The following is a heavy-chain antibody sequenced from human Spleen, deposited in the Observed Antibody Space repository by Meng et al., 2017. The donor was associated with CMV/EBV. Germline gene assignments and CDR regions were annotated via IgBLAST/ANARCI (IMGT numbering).Heavy chain of an antibody. D-gene: IGHD4-23*01. V-gene: IGHV3-30-3*01. CDR2: IAHDGSKD. CDR3: ARSYPNFYYSMDV. J-gene: IGHJ6*02. CDR1: GFSFSSYA. Sequence: GESLKISCAASGFSFSSYAMSWVRQAPGKGLEWVAVIAHDGSKDYFADSVKGRFTISRDNSKNTLYLQMNSLRAEDTAVFYCARSYPNFYYSMDVWGRGTTVTVSS.